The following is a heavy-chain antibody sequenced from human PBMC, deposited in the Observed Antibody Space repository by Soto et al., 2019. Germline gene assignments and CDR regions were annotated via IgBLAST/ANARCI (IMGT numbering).Heavy chain of an antibody. CDR3: ARFRTMVRGVIYNWFDS. Sequence: ASVKVSCKASGYTFTSYGISWVRQAPGQGLEWMGWISAYNGNTNYAQKLQGRVTMTTDTSTSTAYMELRSLRSDDTAVYYCARFRTMVRGVIYNWFDSWGQGTRVTVSS. D-gene: IGHD3-10*01. V-gene: IGHV1-18*01. J-gene: IGHJ5*01. CDR2: ISAYNGNT. CDR1: GYTFTSYG.